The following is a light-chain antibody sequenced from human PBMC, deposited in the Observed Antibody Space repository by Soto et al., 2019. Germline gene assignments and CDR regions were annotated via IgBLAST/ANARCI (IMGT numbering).Light chain of an antibody. CDR2: AAS. CDR1: RSVSGN. V-gene: IGKV3-15*01. CDR3: QQYNNWPLT. Sequence: VMTQSPATLSVSPGERATLSCRASRSVSGNLAWYQHNPGQGPRLLIYAASTRATGIPTRFSGSGSGTEFTLTISSLQSEDFTVYYCQQYNNWPLTFGGGTKVEIK. J-gene: IGKJ4*01.